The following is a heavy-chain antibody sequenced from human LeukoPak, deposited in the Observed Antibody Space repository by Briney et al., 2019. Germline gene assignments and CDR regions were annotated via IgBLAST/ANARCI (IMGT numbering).Heavy chain of an antibody. CDR1: GFTFSSYE. CDR2: ISGSGGST. D-gene: IGHD2-15*01. Sequence: GGSLRLSCAASGFTFSSYEMNWVRQAPGKGLEWVSGISGSGGSTYYADSVKGRFTISRDNSKNTLYLQMNSLRAEDTAVYYCARTGGGSGYWGQGTLVTVSS. CDR3: ARTGGGSGY. V-gene: IGHV3-23*01. J-gene: IGHJ4*02.